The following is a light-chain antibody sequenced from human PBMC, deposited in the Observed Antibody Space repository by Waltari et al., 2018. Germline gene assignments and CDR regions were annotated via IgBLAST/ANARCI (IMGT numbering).Light chain of an antibody. CDR3: QQYGSSPWT. CDR1: QSVSSSY. V-gene: IGKV3-20*01. J-gene: IGKJ1*01. Sequence: EIVLTQSPGTLSLSPGVRATLPCRASQSVSSSYLAWYQQKPGQAPRVLIHGASNRATGIPDRFSGSGSGTDFTLTISRLEPEDFAVYYCQQYGSSPWTFGQGTKVEIK. CDR2: GAS.